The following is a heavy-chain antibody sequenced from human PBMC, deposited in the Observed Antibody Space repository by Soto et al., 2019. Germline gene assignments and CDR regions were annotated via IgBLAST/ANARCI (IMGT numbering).Heavy chain of an antibody. CDR2: IYYSGST. D-gene: IGHD3-10*01. Sequence: SGTLSLTCAVSGGSISSYYWSWIRQPPGKGLEWIWYIYYSGSTNYNPSLKSRVTISVDTSKNQSSLKLSSVTAADTAVYYCARDHRVPNRYYYYSYGMDVWGQGTMVTVSS. V-gene: IGHV4-59*01. CDR1: GGSISSYY. J-gene: IGHJ6*02. CDR3: ARDHRVPNRYYYYSYGMDV.